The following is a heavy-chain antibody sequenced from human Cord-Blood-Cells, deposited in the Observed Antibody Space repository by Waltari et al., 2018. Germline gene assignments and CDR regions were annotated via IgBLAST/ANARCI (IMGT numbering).Heavy chain of an antibody. Sequence: EVQLVESGGGVVQPGGSLRLSCAASGFTFDYYAMHWVRQAPVKALEGVSLISGDGGSTYYADSVKGRFTISRDNSKNSLYLQMNSLRTEDTALYYCASRIAVDYWGQGTLVTVSS. D-gene: IGHD6-19*01. CDR1: GFTFDYYA. CDR2: ISGDGGST. J-gene: IGHJ4*02. V-gene: IGHV3-43*02. CDR3: ASRIAVDY.